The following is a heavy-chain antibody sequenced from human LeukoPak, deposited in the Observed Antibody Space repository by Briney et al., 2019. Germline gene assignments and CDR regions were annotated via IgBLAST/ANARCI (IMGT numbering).Heavy chain of an antibody. J-gene: IGHJ4*02. D-gene: IGHD5-24*01. CDR3: ANFKGKDGIKDHFDY. Sequence: GGSLRLSCAASGFTFSRYAMSWVRQAPGKGLEWVSTISHSGGATHYADSVKGRFTISRDNSKNTVSLQMSSLRVEDTAVYYCANFKGKDGIKDHFDYWGQGTLVTVSS. CDR1: GFTFSRYA. V-gene: IGHV3-23*01. CDR2: ISHSGGAT.